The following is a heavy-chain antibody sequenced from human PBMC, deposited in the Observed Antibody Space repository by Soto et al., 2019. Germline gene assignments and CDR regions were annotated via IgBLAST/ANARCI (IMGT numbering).Heavy chain of an antibody. D-gene: IGHD3-22*01. CDR1: GFTFSSYA. J-gene: IGHJ4*02. Sequence: EVQLLESGGGLVQPGGSLRLSCAASGFTFSSYAMSCVRQAPGKWLEWVSAIGGSGGSTYYADTVKGRFTISRDNSKNTLYRQMNSRRDEDTAVYYCAKDPPSYYDSSGYYEVDYWGQGTLVTVSS. CDR3: AKDPPSYYDSSGYYEVDY. CDR2: IGGSGGST. V-gene: IGHV3-23*01.